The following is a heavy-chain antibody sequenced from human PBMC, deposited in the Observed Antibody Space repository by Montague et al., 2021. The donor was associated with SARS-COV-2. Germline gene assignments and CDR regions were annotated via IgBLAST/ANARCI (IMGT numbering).Heavy chain of an antibody. CDR1: GDSVSSNSAT. CDR2: TYYRSKWYN. CDR3: AGGARVPTGGSCFDS. J-gene: IGHJ4*02. D-gene: IGHD3-10*01. Sequence: CAISGDSVSSNSATWNWVRQSPSRGLEWLGRTYYRSKWYNDYAVXVIGRVTINPDTSKNQFSLRVTSVTAADTALYFCAGGARVPTGGSCFDSWGQGTLVPVSS. V-gene: IGHV6-1*01.